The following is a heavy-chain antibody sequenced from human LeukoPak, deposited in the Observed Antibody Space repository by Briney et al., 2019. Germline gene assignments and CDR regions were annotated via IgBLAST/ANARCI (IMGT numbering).Heavy chain of an antibody. CDR1: GYRFSSYW. Sequence: GESLKISCQGSGYRFSSYWIGWVRQMPGKGLEWRGIIYPGDYDTRNSPSFQGQVTISVDKSISTAYLQWSSLKASDTAMYYCARHSSSYGGSGRRIDYWGQGTLVTVSS. CDR2: IYPGDYDT. V-gene: IGHV5-51*01. D-gene: IGHD4-23*01. J-gene: IGHJ4*02. CDR3: ARHSSSYGGSGRRIDY.